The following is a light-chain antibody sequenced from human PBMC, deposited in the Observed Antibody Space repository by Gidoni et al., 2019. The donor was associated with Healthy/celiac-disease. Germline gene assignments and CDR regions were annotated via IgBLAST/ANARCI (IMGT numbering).Light chain of an antibody. J-gene: IGKJ5*01. CDR3: QQRSNWPIT. CDR1: PSVSSY. V-gene: IGKV3-11*01. CDR2: DAS. Sequence: EIVLTQSPATLSLSPGERATLSCRASPSVSSYLAWYQQKPGQAPRLLIYDASNRAAGSPARFSGSGSGTDFTLTISSLEPEDFTVYYCQQRSNWPITFGQETRLGIK.